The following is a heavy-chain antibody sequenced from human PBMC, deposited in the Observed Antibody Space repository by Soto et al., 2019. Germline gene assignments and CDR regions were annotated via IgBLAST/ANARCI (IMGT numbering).Heavy chain of an antibody. CDR3: ARSYSFGGVISPTFDY. CDR2: INPIFGTT. V-gene: IGHV1-69*06. J-gene: IGHJ4*02. Sequence: QEQLVQSGAEVKKPGSSVKVSCKASGGTFSTHAITWVRRAPGQGLEWMGGINPIFGTTNYAQKFQGRLTITADKSTTTAYMELSSLRSDDTAVYYCARSYSFGGVISPTFDYWGQGTLVTVSS. CDR1: GGTFSTHA. D-gene: IGHD3-16*02.